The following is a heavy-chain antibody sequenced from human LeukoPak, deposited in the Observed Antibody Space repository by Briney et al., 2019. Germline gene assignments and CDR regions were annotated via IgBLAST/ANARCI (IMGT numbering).Heavy chain of an antibody. Sequence: SETLSLTCSVSGGSVSSYYWSWIRQSPGKGLEWIGYIHNSGRTNYNPSLKSRVTISVDTSKNQFSLKLSPVTAADTAVYYCASQLGGTTFHWGQGTLVTVSS. J-gene: IGHJ4*02. CDR1: GGSVSSYY. CDR3: ASQLGGTTFH. D-gene: IGHD1/OR15-1a*01. V-gene: IGHV4-59*02. CDR2: IHNSGRT.